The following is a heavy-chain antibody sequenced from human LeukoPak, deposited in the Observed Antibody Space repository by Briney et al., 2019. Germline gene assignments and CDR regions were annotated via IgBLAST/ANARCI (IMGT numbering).Heavy chain of an antibody. CDR2: ISYDGSNK. J-gene: IGHJ6*02. CDR3: ARDWKQQPQGYDYGMDV. Sequence: GGSLRLSCAASGFTFSSYAMHWVRQAPGKGLEWVAVISYDGSNKYYADSVKGRFTISRDKSKNTLYLQMNSLRAEDTAVYYCARDWKQQPQGYDYGMDVWGQGTTVTVSS. D-gene: IGHD6-13*01. V-gene: IGHV3-30-3*01. CDR1: GFTFSSYA.